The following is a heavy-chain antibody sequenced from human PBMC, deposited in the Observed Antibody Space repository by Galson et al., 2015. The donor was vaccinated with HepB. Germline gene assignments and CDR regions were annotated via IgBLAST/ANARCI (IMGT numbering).Heavy chain of an antibody. CDR3: ARVRIVEDRYYDFWSGYWDWFDP. V-gene: IGHV4-31*03. D-gene: IGHD3-3*01. CDR1: GGSISSGGYY. J-gene: IGHJ5*02. CDR2: IYYSGST. Sequence: TLSLTCTVSGGSISSGGYYWSWIRQHPGKGLEWIGYIYYSGSTYYNPSLKSRVTISVDTSKNQFSLKLSSVTAADTAVYYCARVRIVEDRYYDFWSGYWDWFDPWGQGTLVTVSS.